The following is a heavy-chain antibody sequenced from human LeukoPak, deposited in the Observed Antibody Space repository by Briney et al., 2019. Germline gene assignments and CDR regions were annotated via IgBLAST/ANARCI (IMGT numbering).Heavy chain of an antibody. CDR2: IYYSGNT. CDR1: GGSISSSNYY. V-gene: IGHV4-39*01. Sequence: KSSETLSLTCTVSGGSISSSNYYWGWIRQPPGKGLEWIGSIYYSGNTYYNPSLKSRVTISVDTSKNQFSLKLSSVTAADTAVYYCARRRDAYNLDYWGQGTLVTVSS. CDR3: ARRRDAYNLDY. D-gene: IGHD5-24*01. J-gene: IGHJ4*02.